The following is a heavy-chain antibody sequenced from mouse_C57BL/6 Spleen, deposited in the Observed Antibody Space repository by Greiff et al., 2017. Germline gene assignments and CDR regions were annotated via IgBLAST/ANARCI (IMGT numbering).Heavy chain of an antibody. CDR2: INYDGSST. V-gene: IGHV5-16*01. D-gene: IGHD2-3*01. J-gene: IGHJ1*03. CDR3: ARIYDGSWYCDV. CDR1: GFTFSDYY. Sequence: EVMLVESEGGLVQPGSSMKLSCTASGFTFSDYYMAWVRQVPEKGLEWVANINYDGSSTYYLDSLKSRFIISRDNAKNILYLQMSSLKSEDTATYYCARIYDGSWYCDVWGTGTTVTVSS.